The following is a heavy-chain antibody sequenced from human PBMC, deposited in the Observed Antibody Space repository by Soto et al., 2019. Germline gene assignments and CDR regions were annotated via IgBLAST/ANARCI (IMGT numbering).Heavy chain of an antibody. Sequence: QVQLLQSGAEVKKPGASVRVSCKTSGYTFTRYGVSWVRQAPGQGLEWMGWISGYNGNTKEAHKFEGRVILTTDTAATTAHMELRSLTSTDTAVYYCARGSAYSTPWSFDSWGQGTLVTVSS. CDR3: ARGSAYSTPWSFDS. V-gene: IGHV1-18*01. D-gene: IGHD2-8*01. CDR1: GYTFTRYG. J-gene: IGHJ4*02. CDR2: ISGYNGNT.